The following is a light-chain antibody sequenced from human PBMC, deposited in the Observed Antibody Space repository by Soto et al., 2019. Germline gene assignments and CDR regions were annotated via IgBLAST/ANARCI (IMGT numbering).Light chain of an antibody. CDR1: QSVSSN. CDR2: DAS. Sequence: EIVMTQSPATLSVSPGERATLSCRASQSVSSNLAWYQQKPGQAPRLLIYDASTRPTGIPARFSGSGSGTDFSLTISSLQSEDFAVYYCPQYSYWPPSTFGQGTRLEIK. V-gene: IGKV3-15*01. CDR3: PQYSYWPPST. J-gene: IGKJ5*01.